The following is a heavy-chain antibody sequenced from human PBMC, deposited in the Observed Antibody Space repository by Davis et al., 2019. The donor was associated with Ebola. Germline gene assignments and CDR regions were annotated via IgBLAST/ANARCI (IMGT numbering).Heavy chain of an antibody. V-gene: IGHV4-31*03. CDR2: IYYSGST. D-gene: IGHD2/OR15-2a*01. Sequence: PSETLSLTCTVSGGSISSGGYYWSWIRQHPGKGLEWIGYIYYSGSTYYNPSLKSRVTISVDTSKNQFSLKLSSVTAADTAVYYCARDSARNSRLNYYYMDVWGKGTTVTVSS. CDR3: ARDSARNSRLNYYYMDV. CDR1: GGSISSGGYY. J-gene: IGHJ6*03.